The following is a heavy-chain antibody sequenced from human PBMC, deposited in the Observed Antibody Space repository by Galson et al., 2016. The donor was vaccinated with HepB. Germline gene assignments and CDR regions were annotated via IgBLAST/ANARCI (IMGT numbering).Heavy chain of an antibody. V-gene: IGHV3-9*01. J-gene: IGHJ1*01. CDR3: AQDKASMSVGATNFQH. CDR2: ISWNSGSI. CDR1: GFIFKDYA. D-gene: IGHD1-26*01. Sequence: SLRLSCAASGFIFKDYAMHWVRHAPGKGLEWVSSISWNSGSIGYADSVKGRFTIPRDNAKNSLYLQMNSLRAEDTAFYYCAQDKASMSVGATNFQHWGQGTLVTVSS.